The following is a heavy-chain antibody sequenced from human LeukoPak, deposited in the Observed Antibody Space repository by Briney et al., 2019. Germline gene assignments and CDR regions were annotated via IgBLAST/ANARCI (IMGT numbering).Heavy chain of an antibody. Sequence: GGSLRLSCAASGFIFSIYGMHCVRQAPGKGLEGVAFIRYEGSNKYYADSVKGRFTISRDNSKNTLYLQMNSLRAEDTAVYYCASYLDYGDYVLLGHYYGMDVWGQGTTATVSS. CDR3: ASYLDYGDYVLLGHYYGMDV. CDR1: GFIFSIYG. CDR2: IRYEGSNK. D-gene: IGHD4-17*01. V-gene: IGHV3-30*02. J-gene: IGHJ6*02.